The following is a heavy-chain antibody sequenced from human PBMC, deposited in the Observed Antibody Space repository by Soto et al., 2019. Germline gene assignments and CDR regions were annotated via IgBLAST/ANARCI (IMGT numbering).Heavy chain of an antibody. CDR3: ARDETYYYGSGPV. D-gene: IGHD3-10*01. J-gene: IGHJ4*02. V-gene: IGHV3-7*01. CDR1: GFTFSTYW. CDR2: IKQDGSEK. Sequence: PRGSLRVSCAASGFTFSTYWMSWVRQAPGKGLEWVANIKQDGSEKYYVDSVKGRFTISRDNAKNSLYLQMNSLRAEDTAVYYCARDETYYYGSGPVGGQGTMVTVSS.